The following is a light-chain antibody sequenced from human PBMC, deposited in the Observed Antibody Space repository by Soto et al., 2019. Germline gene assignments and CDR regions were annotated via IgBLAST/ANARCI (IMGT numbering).Light chain of an antibody. Sequence: QSALTQPPSAAGSPGQSVTISCTGTSSDGGGYNYVSWYQQHPGKAPKLMIYEVSKRPSGVPDSFSGSKSGNAASLTVSGLQAESEAEYYCCSYAGSNNVVFGGGTKLTV. CDR2: EVS. CDR1: SSDGGGYNY. V-gene: IGLV2-8*01. CDR3: CSYAGSNNVV. J-gene: IGLJ2*01.